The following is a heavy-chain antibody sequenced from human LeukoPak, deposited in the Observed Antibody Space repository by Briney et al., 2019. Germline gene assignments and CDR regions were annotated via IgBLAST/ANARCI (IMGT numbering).Heavy chain of an antibody. CDR1: GGSINSHY. D-gene: IGHD5-12*01. J-gene: IGHJ6*03. CDR2: ISYSGST. Sequence: SETLSLTCTVSGGSINSHYWSWVRQPPGKGLVWIGYISYSGSTNYNPSLKSRVTISVDTSKNQFSLKLSSVTAADTAVYYCARVVYSGYDFRGAMDVWGKGTTVTVSS. CDR3: ARVVYSGYDFRGAMDV. V-gene: IGHV4-59*11.